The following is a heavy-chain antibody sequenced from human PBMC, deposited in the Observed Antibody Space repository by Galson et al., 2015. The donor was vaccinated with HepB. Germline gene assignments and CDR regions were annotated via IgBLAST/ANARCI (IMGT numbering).Heavy chain of an antibody. Sequence: SLRLSCAASGFTFSSYAMHRVRQAPGKGLEWVAVISYDGSNKYYADSVKGRFTISRDNSKNTLYLQMNSLRAEDTAVYYCASCRATKWELLGEEDYWGQGTLVTVSS. CDR3: ASCRATKWELLGEEDY. J-gene: IGHJ4*02. D-gene: IGHD1-26*01. CDR2: ISYDGSNK. CDR1: GFTFSSYA. V-gene: IGHV3-30*04.